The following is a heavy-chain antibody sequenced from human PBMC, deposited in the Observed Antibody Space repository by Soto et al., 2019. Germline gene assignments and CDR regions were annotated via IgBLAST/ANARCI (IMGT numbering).Heavy chain of an antibody. CDR3: AREAEGFGTPNAFDI. Sequence: SETLSLTCTVSGGSISSGGYYWSWIRQHPGKGLEWIGYIYYSGSTYYNPSLKSRVTISVDTSKNQFSLKLSSVTAADTAVYYCAREAEGFGTPNAFDIWGQGTMVTVSS. D-gene: IGHD1-1*01. CDR2: IYYSGST. CDR1: GGSISSGGYY. J-gene: IGHJ3*02. V-gene: IGHV4-31*03.